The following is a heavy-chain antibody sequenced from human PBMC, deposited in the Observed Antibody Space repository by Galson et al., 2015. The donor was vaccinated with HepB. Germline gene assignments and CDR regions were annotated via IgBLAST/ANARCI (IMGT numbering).Heavy chain of an antibody. Sequence: LRLSCAASGFTFSSYGMHWVRQAPGKGLEWVAVIWYDGSNKYYADSVKGRFTISRDNSKNTLYLQMNSLRAEDTAVYYCARVPGGYNTDLDYWGQGTLVTVSS. D-gene: IGHD5-24*01. CDR2: IWYDGSNK. V-gene: IGHV3-33*01. J-gene: IGHJ4*02. CDR3: ARVPGGYNTDLDY. CDR1: GFTFSSYG.